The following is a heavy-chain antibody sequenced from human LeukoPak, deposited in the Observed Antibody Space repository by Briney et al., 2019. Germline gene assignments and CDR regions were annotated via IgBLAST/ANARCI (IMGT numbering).Heavy chain of an antibody. CDR2: ISDSGEHT. Sequence: GGSLRLSCSASGFRLSSYGMSWVRQAPGKGLEWVSGISDSGEHTHYADSVKGWFSTSRDTSTNTLFMQMNSLRVEDTAIYYCAKIQGWFNDAFHIGGEGTNVIVSS. J-gene: IGHJ3*02. V-gene: IGHV3-23*01. D-gene: IGHD6-19*01. CDR1: GFRLSSYG. CDR3: AKIQGWFNDAFHI.